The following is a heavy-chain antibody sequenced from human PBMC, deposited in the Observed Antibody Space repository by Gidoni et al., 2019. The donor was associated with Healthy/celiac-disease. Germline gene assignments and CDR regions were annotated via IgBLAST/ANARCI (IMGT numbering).Heavy chain of an antibody. CDR3: ASRPQLLWFRESRSHYGMDV. Sequence: QVQLVQSGAEVKKPGASVKVSCKASGYTFTSYDINWVRQAHGQGLEEMGWMNPNRGNTGYAKKFQGRVTMTRNTSISTAYMELSSLRSEDTAVYYCASRPQLLWFRESRSHYGMDVWGQGTTVTVSS. V-gene: IGHV1-8*01. J-gene: IGHJ6*02. D-gene: IGHD3-10*01. CDR2: MNPNRGNT. CDR1: GYTFTSYD.